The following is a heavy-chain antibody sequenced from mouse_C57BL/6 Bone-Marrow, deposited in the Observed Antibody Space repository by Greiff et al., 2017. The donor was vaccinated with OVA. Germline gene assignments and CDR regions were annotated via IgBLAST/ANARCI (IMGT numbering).Heavy chain of an antibody. J-gene: IGHJ2*01. V-gene: IGHV1-64*01. Sequence: QVQLQQSGAELVKPGASVKLSCKASGYTFTSYWMHWVKQRPGQGLEWIGMIHPNSGSTNYNEKFKSKATLTVDKSSSTAYMQLSSLTSEDSAVYYCARSPITTVVPDYWGQGTTLTVSS. CDR2: IHPNSGST. D-gene: IGHD1-1*01. CDR3: ARSPITTVVPDY. CDR1: GYTFTSYW.